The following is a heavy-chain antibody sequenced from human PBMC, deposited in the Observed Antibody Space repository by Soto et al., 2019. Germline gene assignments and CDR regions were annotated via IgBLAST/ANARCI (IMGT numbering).Heavy chain of an antibody. V-gene: IGHV3-73*01. CDR2: IRSKANSYAT. D-gene: IGHD2-15*01. J-gene: IGHJ6*02. CDR3: TSLSKKGVCSGGSCNAPYYGMDV. Sequence: EVPLVESGGGLVQPGGSLKLYCAASGFTFSGSAMHWVRQASGKGLEWVGRIRSKANSYATAYAASVKGRFTISRDDSKNTAYLQMNSLKTEDTAVYYCTSLSKKGVCSGGSCNAPYYGMDVWGQGTTVTVSS. CDR1: GFTFSGSA.